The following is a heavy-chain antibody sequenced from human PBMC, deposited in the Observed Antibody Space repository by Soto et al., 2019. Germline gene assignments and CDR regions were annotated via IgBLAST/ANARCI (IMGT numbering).Heavy chain of an antibody. J-gene: IGHJ6*02. D-gene: IGHD1-7*01. CDR3: ARVSXNSRNYYYYYGMDV. Sequence: SVKVSCKASGGTFSSYAIRWVRQAPGQGLEWMGGIIPIFGTANYAQKFPGRVTITADEPTSTAYMELSSLRSEDTAVYYCARVSXNSRNYYYYYGMDVWGQGTTVTVSS. V-gene: IGHV1-69*13. CDR1: GGTFSSYA. CDR2: IIPIFGTA.